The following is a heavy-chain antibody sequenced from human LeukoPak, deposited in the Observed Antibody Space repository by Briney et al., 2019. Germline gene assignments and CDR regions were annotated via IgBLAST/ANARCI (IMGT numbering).Heavy chain of an antibody. CDR2: ISGSGGST. D-gene: IGHD5-12*01. CDR1: GFTFSSYA. CDR3: AASGYDYYYGMDV. Sequence: GGSLRLSCAASGFTFSSYAMSWVRQAPGKGLEWVSPISGSGGSTYYADSVKGRFTISRDNSKNTLYLQMNSLRAEDTAVYYCAASGYDYYYGMDVWGQGTTVTVSS. V-gene: IGHV3-23*01. J-gene: IGHJ6*02.